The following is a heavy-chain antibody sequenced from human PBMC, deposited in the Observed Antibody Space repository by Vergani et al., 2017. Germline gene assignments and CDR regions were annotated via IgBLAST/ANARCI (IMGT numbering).Heavy chain of an antibody. CDR1: GYTLTELS. CDR3: ATGDPYDSSGYYYPRVGLDY. Sequence: QVQLVQSGAEVKKPGASVKVSCKVSGYTLTELSMPWVRPAPGKGLEWMGGFDPEDGETIYAQKFQGRVTMTEDTSTDTAYMELSSLRSEDTAVYYCATGDPYDSSGYYYPRVGLDYWGQGTLVTVSS. J-gene: IGHJ4*02. CDR2: FDPEDGET. D-gene: IGHD3-22*01. V-gene: IGHV1-24*01.